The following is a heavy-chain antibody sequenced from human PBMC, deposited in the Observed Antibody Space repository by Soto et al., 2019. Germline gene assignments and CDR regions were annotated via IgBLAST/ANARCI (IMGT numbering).Heavy chain of an antibody. V-gene: IGHV1-58*01. CDR2: IVVGSGNT. Sequence: ASVKVSCKASGFTFTSSAVQWVRQARGQRLEWIGWIVVGSGNTNYAQKFQERVTITRDMSTSTAYMELSSLRSEDTAVYYCAADGSGSPNGVPGPLDYWGQGTLVTVSS. D-gene: IGHD3-10*01. J-gene: IGHJ4*02. CDR1: GFTFTSSA. CDR3: AADGSGSPNGVPGPLDY.